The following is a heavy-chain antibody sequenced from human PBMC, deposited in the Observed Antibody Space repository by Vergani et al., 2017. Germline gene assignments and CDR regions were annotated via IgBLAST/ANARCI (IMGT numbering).Heavy chain of an antibody. CDR2: IRSKANSYAT. CDR3: TRPIGDIVVVPAGLDV. D-gene: IGHD2-2*01. V-gene: IGHV3-73*01. Sequence: EVQLVESGGGLVKPGGSLRLSCAASGFTFSNAWMSWVRQAPGKGLEWVGRIRSKANSYATAYAASVKGRFSISRDDSKNTAYLQMNSLKTEDTAVYYCTRPIGDIVVVPAGLDVWGKGTTVTVSS. CDR1: GFTFSNAW. J-gene: IGHJ6*04.